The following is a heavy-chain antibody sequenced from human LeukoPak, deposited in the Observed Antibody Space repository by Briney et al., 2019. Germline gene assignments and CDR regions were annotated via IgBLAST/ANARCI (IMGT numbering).Heavy chain of an antibody. V-gene: IGHV4-59*01. CDR2: IYYSGST. J-gene: IGHJ4*02. D-gene: IGHD5-18*01. CDR1: GGSISSYY. CDR3: ARGYRGYYFDY. Sequence: PSETLSLTCTVSGGSISSYYWSWIRQPPGKGLVGIGYIYYSGSTNYTPSLKSRATISIDTSKNQFSLKLSSVTAADTAVYYCARGYRGYYFDYWGQGTLVTVSS.